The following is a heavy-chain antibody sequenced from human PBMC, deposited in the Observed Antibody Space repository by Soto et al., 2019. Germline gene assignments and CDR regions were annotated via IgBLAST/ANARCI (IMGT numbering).Heavy chain of an antibody. CDR1: GFTFRSFT. Sequence: ELQLVESGGGLVKPGGSLRLSCAASGFTFRSFTMNWVRQAPGKGLEWVSTISSNSAYIYYTDARRGRFTISRDNAKNSLLLQSNGLRAEDTAVYYCTRDASRDSSARGWFDPRGSGTLVTVSS. CDR2: ISSNSAYI. CDR3: TRDASRDSSARGWFDP. J-gene: IGHJ5*02. V-gene: IGHV3-21*02. D-gene: IGHD6-13*01.